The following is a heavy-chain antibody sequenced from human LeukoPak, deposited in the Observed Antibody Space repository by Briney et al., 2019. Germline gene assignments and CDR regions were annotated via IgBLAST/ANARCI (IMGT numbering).Heavy chain of an antibody. Sequence: SETLSLTCTVSGGSISNYYWSWLRQPPGRGLEYIGYISHSGSTNYNPSLKSRVTISVDTSKDQVSLKLSSVTAADTAVYYCARDSAWFQFWGQGTLVTVSS. D-gene: IGHD6-19*01. CDR1: GGSISNYY. J-gene: IGHJ5*01. V-gene: IGHV4-59*01. CDR2: ISHSGST. CDR3: ARDSAWFQF.